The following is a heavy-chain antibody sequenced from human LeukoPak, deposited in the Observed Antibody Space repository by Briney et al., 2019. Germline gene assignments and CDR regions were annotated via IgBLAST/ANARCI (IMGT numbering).Heavy chain of an antibody. D-gene: IGHD5/OR15-5a*01. V-gene: IGHV3-23*01. CDR2: IGGSGDTT. CDR3: AQHMSRASHPFDY. J-gene: IGHJ4*02. Sequence: GGSLRLSCVASGLIFSNYVMSWVRQAPGKGLEWVSSIGGSGDTTYYVDSVKGRFTISRDNSKNTLYLQMNSLRVEDTAVYYCAQHMSRASHPFDYWGQGTLVTVSS. CDR1: GLIFSNYV.